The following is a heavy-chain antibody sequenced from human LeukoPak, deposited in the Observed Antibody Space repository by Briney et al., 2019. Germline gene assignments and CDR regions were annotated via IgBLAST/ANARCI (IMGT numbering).Heavy chain of an antibody. CDR1: GFTLSDYY. CDR2: IRRSGDQM. Sequence: GWSLRLSCTAPGFTLSDYYMTWIRQAPGKGLEWVSYIRRSGDQMFYADSVKGRFIISRASAKNSLYLQMTNLRVEDTAVYYCARSWDGTALDYWGQGTLVTVSS. J-gene: IGHJ4*02. D-gene: IGHD1-26*01. CDR3: ARSWDGTALDY. V-gene: IGHV3-11*01.